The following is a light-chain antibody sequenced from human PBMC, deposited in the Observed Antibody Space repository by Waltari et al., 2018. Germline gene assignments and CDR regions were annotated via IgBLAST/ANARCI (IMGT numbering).Light chain of an antibody. Sequence: ETVVTQSPATLSVSPGERATLSCTTSQRIGSSLAWYQQKTGQAPRLLIYRASSRATGIPARFSGSGSETEFTLTISSLQSEDFAVYYCQQYNNWPPGTFGQGTKVEI. CDR1: QRIGSS. V-gene: IGKV3-15*01. CDR2: RAS. CDR3: QQYNNWPPGT. J-gene: IGKJ1*01.